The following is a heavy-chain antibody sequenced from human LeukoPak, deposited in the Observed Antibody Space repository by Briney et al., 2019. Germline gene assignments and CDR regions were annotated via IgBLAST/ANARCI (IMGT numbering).Heavy chain of an antibody. CDR1: GGSISSGSYY. V-gene: IGHV4-39*01. CDR3: ARGYCGSTSCPIDY. Sequence: SETLSLTCTVSGGSISSGSYYWGWIRQPPGKGLEWIGSIYYSGSTYYNPSLKSRVTISVDTSKNQFSLKLSSVTAADTAVYYCARGYCGSTSCPIDYWGQGTLVTVSS. CDR2: IYYSGST. D-gene: IGHD2-2*01. J-gene: IGHJ4*02.